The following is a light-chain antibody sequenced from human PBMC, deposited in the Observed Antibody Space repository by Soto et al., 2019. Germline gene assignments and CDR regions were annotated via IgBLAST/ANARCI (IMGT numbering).Light chain of an antibody. V-gene: IGKV3D-20*02. CDR3: QHMRT. CDR1: QSVSSAF. Sequence: EIVLTQSPVTLSLSPGEKATLSCRASQSVSSAFLAWYQQKAGQAPRLLIYDASTRATGIPARFSGSGSGTEFTLTISSLQPDNFGSYYCQHMRTFGQVTKVDIK. CDR2: DAS. J-gene: IGKJ1*01.